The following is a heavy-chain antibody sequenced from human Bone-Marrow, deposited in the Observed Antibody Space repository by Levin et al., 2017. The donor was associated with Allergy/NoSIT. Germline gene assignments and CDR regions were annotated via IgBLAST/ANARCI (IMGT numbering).Heavy chain of an antibody. CDR2: IYYSGST. Sequence: SETLSLTCTVSGGSVSSGSYYWSWIRQPPGKGLEWIGYIYYSGSTNYNPSLKSRVTISVDTSKNQFSLKLSSVTAADTAVYYCARDRRYDILTGRYFDYWGQGTLVTVSS. CDR3: ARDRRYDILTGRYFDY. J-gene: IGHJ4*02. V-gene: IGHV4-61*01. CDR1: GGSVSSGSYY. D-gene: IGHD3-9*01.